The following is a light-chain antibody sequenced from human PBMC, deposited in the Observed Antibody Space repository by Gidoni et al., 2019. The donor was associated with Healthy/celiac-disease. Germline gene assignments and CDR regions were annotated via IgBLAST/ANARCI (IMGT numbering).Light chain of an antibody. CDR1: ALPKHY. CDR2: KDS. J-gene: IGLJ2*01. V-gene: IGLV3-25*03. CDR3: QSADSSGTYRYVV. Sequence: SYELTQPPSVSVSPGQTARITCSGDALPKHYAYWYQQKPGPAPVLVIYKDSERPSGIPERFSGSSSGTTVTLTISGVQAEDEADYYCQSADSSGTYRYVVFGGGTKLTV.